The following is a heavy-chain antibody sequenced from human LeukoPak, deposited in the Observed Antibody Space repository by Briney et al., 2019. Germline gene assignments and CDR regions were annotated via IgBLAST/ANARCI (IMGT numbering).Heavy chain of an antibody. J-gene: IGHJ5*02. V-gene: IGHV3-33*01. CDR3: ARDPQYCSGGSCYHGFWFDP. Sequence: PGRSLRLSCAASGFTFSSYGMHWVRQAPGKGLEGVAVIWYDGSNKYYADSVKGRFTISRDNSKNTLYLQMNSLRAEDTAVYYCARDPQYCSGGSCYHGFWFDPWGQGTLVTVSS. D-gene: IGHD2-15*01. CDR1: GFTFSSYG. CDR2: IWYDGSNK.